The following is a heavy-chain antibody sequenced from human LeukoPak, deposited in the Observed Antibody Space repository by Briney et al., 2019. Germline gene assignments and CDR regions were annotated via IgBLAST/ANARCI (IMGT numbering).Heavy chain of an antibody. V-gene: IGHV3-74*01. CDR3: ARGNHYYGSGSYYLGYYYYGMDV. J-gene: IGHJ6*02. D-gene: IGHD3-10*01. CDR1: GFPFSSYW. CDR2: INSDRSST. Sequence: GSLRLSCAASGFPFSSYWMHWVRQAPGKGLVWVSRINSDRSSTSYADSVKGRFTISRDNAKNTLYLQMNSLRAEDTAVYYCARGNHYYGSGSYYLGYYYYGMDVWGQGTTVTVSS.